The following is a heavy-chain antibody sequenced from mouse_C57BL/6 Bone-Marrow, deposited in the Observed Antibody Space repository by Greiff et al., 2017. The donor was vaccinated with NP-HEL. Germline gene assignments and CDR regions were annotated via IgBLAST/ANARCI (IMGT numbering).Heavy chain of an antibody. CDR3: ARDYGSRDFDY. V-gene: IGHV1-20*01. CDR1: GYSFTGYF. D-gene: IGHD1-1*01. J-gene: IGHJ2*01. Sequence: DVKLQESGPELVKPGDSVKISCKASGYSFTGYFMNWVMQSHGKSLEWIGRINPYNGDTFYNQKFKGKATLTVDKSSSTAHMELRSLTSEDSAVYYCARDYGSRDFDYWGQGTTLTVSS. CDR2: INPYNGDT.